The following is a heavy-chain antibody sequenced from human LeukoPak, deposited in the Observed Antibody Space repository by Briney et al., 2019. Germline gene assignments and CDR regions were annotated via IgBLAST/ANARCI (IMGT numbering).Heavy chain of an antibody. D-gene: IGHD6-19*01. V-gene: IGHV4-38-2*01. CDR2: IYHSGST. Sequence: SETLSLTCAVSGYSISSGYYWGWIRQPPGKGLEWIGSIYHSGSTYYNPSLKGRVTISVDTSKNQFSLKLSSVTAADTAVYYCASVQWLVLFDYWGQGTLVTVSS. J-gene: IGHJ4*02. CDR3: ASVQWLVLFDY. CDR1: GYSISSGYY.